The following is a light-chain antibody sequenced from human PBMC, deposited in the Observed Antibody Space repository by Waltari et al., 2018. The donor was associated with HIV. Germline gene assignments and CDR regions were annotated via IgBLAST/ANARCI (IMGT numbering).Light chain of an antibody. J-gene: IGLJ2*01. CDR1: SSDVGGYNY. Sequence: QSALTQPVSVSGSPGQSITISCTGTSSDVGGYNYVSWYQQHPGKAPKLMIYEVTNRPSGVSNRFSGSKSGNTASLTLSGLQAEDEADYYCSSYTSSSTLVFGGGTKLTVL. V-gene: IGLV2-14*01. CDR3: SSYTSSSTLV. CDR2: EVT.